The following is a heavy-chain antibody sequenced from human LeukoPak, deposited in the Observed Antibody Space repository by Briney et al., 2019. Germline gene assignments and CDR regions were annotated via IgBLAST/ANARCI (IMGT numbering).Heavy chain of an antibody. J-gene: IGHJ4*02. CDR2: ISHDGSDK. CDR1: GFTFHYYA. D-gene: IGHD3-22*01. Sequence: GGSLRLSCAASGFTFHYYAMHWVRRAPGMGLQWVTVISHDGSDKFYADSVKGRFTISRDDSKNTVYLQMNSLRAEDTAVYYCAKAGYYDSSGYYHYWGQGTLVTVSS. V-gene: IGHV3-30-3*01. CDR3: AKAGYYDSSGYYHY.